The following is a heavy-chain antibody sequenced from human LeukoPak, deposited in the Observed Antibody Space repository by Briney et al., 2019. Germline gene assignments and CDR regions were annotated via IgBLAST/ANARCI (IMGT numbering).Heavy chain of an antibody. CDR3: ARDWGSWSY. CDR1: GFTFSNYE. Sequence: PGGSLTLSCAASGFTFSNYERNWVRQAPGKGLEWISFISSSGRTKYYADSGKGRFTISRDNAKNSLYLQVNSLRGEDTAVYCCARDWGSWSYWGEGTLVTVSS. V-gene: IGHV3-48*03. CDR2: ISSSGRTK. J-gene: IGHJ4*02. D-gene: IGHD3-16*01.